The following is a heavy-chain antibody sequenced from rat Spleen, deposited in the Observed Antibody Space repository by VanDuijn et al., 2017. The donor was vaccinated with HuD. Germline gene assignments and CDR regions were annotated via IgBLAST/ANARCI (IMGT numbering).Heavy chain of an antibody. Sequence: EVQLVESGGGLVQPGRSLKLSCAASGFTFSNYYMAWIRQAPGKGLEWVASITDTGSYTYYPESVRGRFTISRDNAKSTLYLQMNSLSSEDTATYYCSSDNFDYWGQGVMVTVSS. CDR3: SSDNFDY. V-gene: IGHV5-31*01. J-gene: IGHJ2*01. CDR1: GFTFSNYY. CDR2: ITDTGSYT.